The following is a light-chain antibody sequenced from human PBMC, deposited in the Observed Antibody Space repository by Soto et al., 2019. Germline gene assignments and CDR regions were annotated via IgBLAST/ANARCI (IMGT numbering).Light chain of an antibody. CDR1: QSLLHSNGYNY. CDR2: LGS. J-gene: IGKJ1*01. Sequence: DIVMTQSPVSLPVIPGEPASISCRSSQSLLHSNGYNYLDWYLQRPGQSPQLLIYLGSNRASGVPDRFSGSGSGTDFTLKISRVEAEDVGVYYCKQALQTPRTFGQGTKVEIK. V-gene: IGKV2-28*01. CDR3: KQALQTPRT.